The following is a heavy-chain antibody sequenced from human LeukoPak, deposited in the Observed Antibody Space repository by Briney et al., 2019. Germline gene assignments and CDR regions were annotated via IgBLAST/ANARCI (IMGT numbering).Heavy chain of an antibody. D-gene: IGHD1-26*01. V-gene: IGHV3-11*01. CDR1: GFTFSDYY. Sequence: GGSLRLSCAASGFTFSDYYMISSSGSTIYYADSVKGRFTISRDNAKNSLYLQMNSLGAEDTALYYCARHWYSGSYPIDYWGQGTLVTVSS. CDR2: SSSGSTI. J-gene: IGHJ4*02. CDR3: ARHWYSGSYPIDY.